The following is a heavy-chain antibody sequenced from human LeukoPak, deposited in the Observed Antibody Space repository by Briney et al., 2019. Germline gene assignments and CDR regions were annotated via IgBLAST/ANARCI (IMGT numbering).Heavy chain of an antibody. V-gene: IGHV3-23*01. Sequence: GGSLRLSCAASGFTLSSYAMSWVRQAPGKGLEWVSAISGSGGSTYYADSVKGRFTISRDNSKNTLYLQMNSLRAEDTAVYYCAKDRGVVVVVAATHYWGQGTLVTVSS. CDR3: AKDRGVVVVVAATHY. D-gene: IGHD2-15*01. CDR2: ISGSGGST. CDR1: GFTLSSYA. J-gene: IGHJ4*02.